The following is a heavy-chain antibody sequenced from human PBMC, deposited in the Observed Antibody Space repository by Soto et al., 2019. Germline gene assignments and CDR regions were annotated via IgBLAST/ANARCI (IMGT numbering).Heavy chain of an antibody. Sequence: GSLRLSCAASGFTFSTYTMSWVRRAPGKGPEWVSAISGSGGSPSYADSVQGRFSISRDNPKKTLYLQMNSLRAEDTAVYYCAKARCSTTNCYVPDYWGQGTLVTVSS. J-gene: IGHJ4*02. CDR1: GFTFSTYT. D-gene: IGHD2-2*01. CDR2: ISGSGGSP. V-gene: IGHV3-23*01. CDR3: AKARCSTTNCYVPDY.